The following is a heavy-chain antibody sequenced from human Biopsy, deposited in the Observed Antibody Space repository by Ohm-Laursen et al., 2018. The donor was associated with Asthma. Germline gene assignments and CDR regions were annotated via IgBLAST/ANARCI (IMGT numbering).Heavy chain of an antibody. D-gene: IGHD4-17*01. V-gene: IGHV4-31*03. CDR1: YGSITSGGYY. CDR2: IYYSGST. Sequence: SETLSLTCIVSYGSITSGGYYWTWIRQHPGKGLEWIGFIYYSGSTYYNPSLKSRVSISIDTSKNQFSLKLSSVTAADTAVYYCAKVGHGNGDYVGWFDPWGQGTLVTVSS. J-gene: IGHJ5*02. CDR3: AKVGHGNGDYVGWFDP.